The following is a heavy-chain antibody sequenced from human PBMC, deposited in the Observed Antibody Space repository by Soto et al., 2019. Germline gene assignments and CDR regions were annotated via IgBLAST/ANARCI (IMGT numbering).Heavy chain of an antibody. Sequence: PSETLSLTCTVSGGSISSYYWSWIRQPPGNGLEWIGYIYYSGSTNYNPSLKSRVTISVDTSKNQFSLKLSSVTAADTAVYYCARVFCTNGVCYGNWFDPWGQGTLVTVSS. CDR2: IYYSGST. J-gene: IGHJ5*02. D-gene: IGHD2-8*01. CDR3: ARVFCTNGVCYGNWFDP. V-gene: IGHV4-59*01. CDR1: GGSISSYY.